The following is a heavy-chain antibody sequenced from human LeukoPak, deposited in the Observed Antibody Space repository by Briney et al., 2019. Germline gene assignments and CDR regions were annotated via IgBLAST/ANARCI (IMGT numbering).Heavy chain of an antibody. CDR2: ITGSGGST. CDR3: ARRSGIAVAGAFDY. D-gene: IGHD6-19*01. CDR1: GFTFSSYG. J-gene: IGHJ4*02. V-gene: IGHV3-23*01. Sequence: GGSLRLSCVASGFTFSSYGMSWVRQAPGKGLEWVSSITGSGGSTFYADSVKGRFTISRDNSKNTLYLQMNSLRAEDTAVYYCARRSGIAVAGAFDYWGQGTLVTVSS.